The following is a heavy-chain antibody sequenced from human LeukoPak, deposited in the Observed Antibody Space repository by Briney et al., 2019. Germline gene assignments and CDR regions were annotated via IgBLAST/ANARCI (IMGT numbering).Heavy chain of an antibody. V-gene: IGHV4-38-2*02. J-gene: IGHJ4*02. Sequence: KTSETLSLTCTVSGYSISSGYYWGWIRQPPGKGLEWIGSIYHSGSTYYNPSLKSRVTISVDTSKNQFSLKLSSVTAADTAVYYCARDPIFSAYCGGDCYSYFDYWGLGTLVTVSS. CDR3: ARDPIFSAYCGGDCYSYFDY. CDR1: GYSISSGYY. D-gene: IGHD2-21*02. CDR2: IYHSGST.